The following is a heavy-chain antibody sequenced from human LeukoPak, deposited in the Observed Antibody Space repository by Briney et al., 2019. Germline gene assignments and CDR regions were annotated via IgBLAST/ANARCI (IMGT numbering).Heavy chain of an antibody. D-gene: IGHD1-1*01. V-gene: IGHV3-21*01. CDR2: INTGSTYM. CDR1: GFYFSGYS. CDR3: ARVEATTGRNYHYYYMDV. Sequence: GGSLRLSCAASGFYFSGYSMNWVRQAPGKGLEWVSSINTGSTYMYYADSVKGRFTISRDNAKNSLHLQMYSLRAEDTTVYFCARVEATTGRNYHYYYMDVWGKGTTVTVSS. J-gene: IGHJ6*03.